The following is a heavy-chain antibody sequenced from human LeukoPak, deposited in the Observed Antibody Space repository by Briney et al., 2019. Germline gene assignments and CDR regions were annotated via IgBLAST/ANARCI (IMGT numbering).Heavy chain of an antibody. D-gene: IGHD1-14*01. CDR2: ISGSGGTT. CDR3: AKVKSGTTEAFDI. CDR1: GFTFSTYA. V-gene: IGHV3-23*01. Sequence: GGSLRLSCAASGFTFSTYAMSWVRQAPGKGLEWVSAISGSGGTTYNADSVRGRFTISRDNSKSTLYLQMNSLRAEDTALYYCAKVKSGTTEAFDIWGQGTMVTVSS. J-gene: IGHJ3*02.